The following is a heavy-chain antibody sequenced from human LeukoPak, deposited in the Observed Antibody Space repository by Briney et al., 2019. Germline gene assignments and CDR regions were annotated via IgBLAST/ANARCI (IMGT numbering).Heavy chain of an antibody. CDR3: ARELSDYYYAMDV. J-gene: IGHJ6*02. D-gene: IGHD6-19*01. CDR2: IYYSGST. CDR1: GGSISSGSYY. V-gene: IGHV4-61*10. Sequence: SETLSLTCTVSGGSISSGSYYWSWIRQPAGKGLEWIGYIYYSGSTNYNPSLKGRVTISVDTSKNQFSLKLSSVTAADTAVYYCARELSDYYYAMDVWGQGTTVTVSS.